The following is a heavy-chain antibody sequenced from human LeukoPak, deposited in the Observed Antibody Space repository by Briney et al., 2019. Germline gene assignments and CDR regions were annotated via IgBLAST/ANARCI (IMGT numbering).Heavy chain of an antibody. D-gene: IGHD2-15*01. V-gene: IGHV1-18*01. Sequence: ASVKVSCKASGYTFNTYGSTWVRQAPGHGLEWMGWISGYNGKTKYAQKLQDRVTMTTDTSTTTAYMELRSLTSDDTAVYYCARAGAVVDNWFDPWGQGTLVTVSS. CDR2: ISGYNGKT. CDR3: ARAGAVVDNWFDP. J-gene: IGHJ5*02. CDR1: GYTFNTYG.